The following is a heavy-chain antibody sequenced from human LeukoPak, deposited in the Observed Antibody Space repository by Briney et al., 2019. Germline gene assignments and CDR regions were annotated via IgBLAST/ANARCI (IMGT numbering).Heavy chain of an antibody. CDR2: INPNSGGT. V-gene: IGHV1-2*02. D-gene: IGHD6-13*01. Sequence: ASVEVSCKASGYTFTGYYMHWVRQAPGQGLEWMGWINPNSGGTNYAQKFQGRVTMTRDTSISTAYMELSRLRSDDTAVYYCARAGYPDDAFDIWGQGTMVTVSS. J-gene: IGHJ3*02. CDR3: ARAGYPDDAFDI. CDR1: GYTFTGYY.